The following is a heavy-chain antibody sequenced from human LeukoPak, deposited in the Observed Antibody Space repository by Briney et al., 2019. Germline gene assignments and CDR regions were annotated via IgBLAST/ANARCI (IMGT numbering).Heavy chain of an antibody. Sequence: ASVKVSCKASGYTFTDYYTHWVRQVPGQAVEWMGWINPNGGGIHYAQKFQGRVTMTRDTSISTAYMELSRLRSDDTAVYYCATLYGDYVNSDYWGQGTLVSVSS. V-gene: IGHV1-2*02. CDR1: GYTFTDYY. J-gene: IGHJ4*02. D-gene: IGHD4-17*01. CDR3: ATLYGDYVNSDY. CDR2: INPNGGGI.